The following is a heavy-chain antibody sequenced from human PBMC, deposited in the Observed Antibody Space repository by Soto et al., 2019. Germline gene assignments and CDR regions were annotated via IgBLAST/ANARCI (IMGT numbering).Heavy chain of an antibody. CDR3: ARGEAIIVLMVYAIVGGMDV. V-gene: IGHV1-18*01. CDR1: GYTFTSYG. CDR2: ISAYNGNT. D-gene: IGHD2-8*01. Sequence: QVQLVQSGAEVKKPGASVKVSCKASGYTFTSYGISWVRQAPGQGLEWMGWISAYNGNTNYAQKLQGRVTMTTDTSTSTAYMELRSLRSDDTAVYYCARGEAIIVLMVYAIVGGMDVWGQGTTVTVSS. J-gene: IGHJ6*02.